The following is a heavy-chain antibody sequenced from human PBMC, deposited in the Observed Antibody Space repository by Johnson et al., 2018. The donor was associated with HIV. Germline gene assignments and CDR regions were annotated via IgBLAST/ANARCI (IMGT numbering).Heavy chain of an antibody. V-gene: IGHV3-64*01. CDR3: TTDRGGEIAVAGPDALDI. Sequence: MQLVESGGGLVQPGGSLRLSCADSGFTFSTYAMHWVRQAPGKGLEYVSGVSSNGGKTYYANSVKGRFTISRDNSKNTLYLQMNSLKTEDTAVYYCTTDRGGEIAVAGPDALDIWGQGTMVTVSS. CDR2: VSSNGGKT. J-gene: IGHJ3*02. CDR1: GFTFSTYA. D-gene: IGHD6-19*01.